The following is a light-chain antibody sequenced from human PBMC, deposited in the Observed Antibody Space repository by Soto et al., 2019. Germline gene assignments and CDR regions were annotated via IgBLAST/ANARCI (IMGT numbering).Light chain of an antibody. CDR1: SSDVGGYNY. CDR3: SSYTRSSTHVV. Sequence: QSALTQPASVSGSPGQSITISCTGTSSDVGGYNYVSWYQQHPGKAPKLMIYEVSNRPSGVSNRFSGSKSGNTSSLTISGRQAEDDADYYCSSYTRSSTHVVFGGGTKLTVL. CDR2: EVS. V-gene: IGLV2-14*01. J-gene: IGLJ2*01.